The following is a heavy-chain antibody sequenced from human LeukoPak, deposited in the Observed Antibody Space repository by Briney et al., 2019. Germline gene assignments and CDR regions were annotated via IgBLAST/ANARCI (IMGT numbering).Heavy chain of an antibody. D-gene: IGHD4-17*01. CDR2: INPSDGVI. CDR3: ARNHDYGDYVNDY. V-gene: IGHV1-46*01. Sequence: ASVKVSCKASGYXFTRYYMHWVRQAPGQGLEWMGIINPSDGVIDYAQKFQDRVTMTRDTSTSTAYMELRSLRSDDTAVYYCARNHDYGDYVNDYWGQGTLVTVSS. CDR1: GYXFTRYY. J-gene: IGHJ4*02.